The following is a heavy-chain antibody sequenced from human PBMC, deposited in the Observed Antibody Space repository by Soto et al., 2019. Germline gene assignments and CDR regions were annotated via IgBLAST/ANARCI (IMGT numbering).Heavy chain of an antibody. CDR2: IYYSGST. V-gene: IGHV4-59*01. Sequence: PSETLSLTCTVSGGSISSYYWSWIRQPPGKGLEWIGYIYYSGSTNYNPSLKSRVTISVDTSKNQFSLKLSSVTAADTAVYYCARRGWLYYGMDVWGQGTTVTVS. J-gene: IGHJ6*02. CDR1: GGSISSYY. D-gene: IGHD5-12*01. CDR3: ARRGWLYYGMDV.